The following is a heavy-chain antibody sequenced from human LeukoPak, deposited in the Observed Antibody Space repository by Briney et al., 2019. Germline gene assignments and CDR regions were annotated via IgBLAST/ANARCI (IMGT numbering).Heavy chain of an antibody. J-gene: IGHJ5*02. CDR2: IYYSGST. Sequence: SETLSLTCTVSGGSMNNYYWSWIRQPPGRGVEWIGYIYYSGSTNYNPSLKSRVTISVDTSKNQLSLKLRFVNAADTAVYYCARGGTYYYDSSGYSWGQGTLVTVSS. CDR3: ARGGTYYYDSSGYS. CDR1: GGSMNNYY. V-gene: IGHV4-59*01. D-gene: IGHD3-22*01.